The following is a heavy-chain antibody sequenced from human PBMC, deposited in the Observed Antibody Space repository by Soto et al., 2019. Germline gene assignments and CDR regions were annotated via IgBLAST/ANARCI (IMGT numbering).Heavy chain of an antibody. D-gene: IGHD5-18*01. CDR3: ARVAYIYGRNDF. J-gene: IGHJ4*02. Sequence: EVQLVESGGGLVQPGGSLRLSCAASGFTFSSFSMNWVRQAPGKGLEWVSFISSSGSPLYYADSVKGRFTISRDNAKNSLYLQMNSLRDEDTALYYCARVAYIYGRNDFWGQGTLFTVSS. CDR1: GFTFSSFS. CDR2: ISSSGSPL. V-gene: IGHV3-48*02.